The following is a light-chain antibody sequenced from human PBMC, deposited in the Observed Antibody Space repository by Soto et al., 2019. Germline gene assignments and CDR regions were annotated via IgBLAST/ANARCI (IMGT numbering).Light chain of an antibody. CDR3: QQYSSYSKT. CDR2: DAS. V-gene: IGKV1-5*01. J-gene: IGKJ1*01. Sequence: DIQMTQSPCTLSASVVGGLTITFRASQRISSWLAWYQQRPGKAPKLLIFDASSLESGVPSRFSGSGSGTEFTLTISSLQPDDFATYYCQQYSSYSKTCGQGTKG. CDR1: QRISSW.